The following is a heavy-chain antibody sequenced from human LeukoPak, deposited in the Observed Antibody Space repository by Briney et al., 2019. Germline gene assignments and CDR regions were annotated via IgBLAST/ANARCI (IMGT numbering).Heavy chain of an antibody. CDR3: ASSTGYSSSLDY. V-gene: IGHV4-61*01. J-gene: IGHJ4*02. D-gene: IGHD6-13*01. Sequence: SETLSLTCTVSGGSISSSSYYWSWIRQPPGKGLEWIGYIYYSGSTDYNPSLKSRVTISVDTSKNQFSLKLSSVTAADTAVYYCASSTGYSSSLDYWGQGTLVTVSS. CDR2: IYYSGST. CDR1: GGSISSSSYY.